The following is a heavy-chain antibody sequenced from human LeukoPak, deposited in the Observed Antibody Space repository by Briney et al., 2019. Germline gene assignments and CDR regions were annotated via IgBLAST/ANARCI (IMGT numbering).Heavy chain of an antibody. V-gene: IGHV1-3*03. CDR3: ARATYYYDSSGYLYYFDY. J-gene: IGHJ4*02. CDR1: GYTFTSYA. CDR2: INAGNGNT. D-gene: IGHD3-22*01. Sequence: GASVKVSCKASGYTFTSYAMHWVRQAPGQRLEWMGWINAGNGNTKYSQQFQGRVTITRDTSASTAYMELSSLRSEDMAVYYCARATYYYDSSGYLYYFDYWGQGTLVTVSS.